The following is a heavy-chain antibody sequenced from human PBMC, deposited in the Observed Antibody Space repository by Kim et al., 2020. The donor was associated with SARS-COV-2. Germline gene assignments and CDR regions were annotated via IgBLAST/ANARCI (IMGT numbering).Heavy chain of an antibody. V-gene: IGHV3-33*06. CDR1: RFTFSSYG. Sequence: GGSLRLSCAASRFTFSSYGLHWVRQAPGKGLEWVAVIWYDVSNKYHADSVKGRFTISRDNSKNTLYLQMNNLRAEDTAVYYCAKERRKYCSGGSCHLEYWGQGTLVTVSS. J-gene: IGHJ4*02. D-gene: IGHD2-15*01. CDR2: IWYDVSNK. CDR3: AKERRKYCSGGSCHLEY.